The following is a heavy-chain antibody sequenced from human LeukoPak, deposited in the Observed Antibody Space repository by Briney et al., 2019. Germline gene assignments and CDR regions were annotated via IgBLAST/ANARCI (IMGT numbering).Heavy chain of an antibody. V-gene: IGHV3-48*01. J-gene: IGHJ3*02. CDR3: AVALVAATSDAFDI. CDR2: ITLSSSTI. CDR1: GFTFSNYN. Sequence: GGSLRLSCAASGFTFSNYNMHWVRQAPGKGLEWVSYITLSSSTIYYADSVKGRFTISRDNAKKSLYLQMNSLRAEDTAVYYCAVALVAATSDAFDIWGQGTMVTDSS. D-gene: IGHD2-15*01.